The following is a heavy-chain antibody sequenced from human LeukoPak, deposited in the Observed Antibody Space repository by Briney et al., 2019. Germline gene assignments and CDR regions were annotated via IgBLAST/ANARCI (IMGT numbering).Heavy chain of an antibody. J-gene: IGHJ6*03. Sequence: SETLSLTCTVSGGSISSGGYYWSWIRQHPGKGLEWIGYIYYSGSTYYNPSLKSRVTISVDTSKNQFSLKLSSVTAADTAVYYCARGGEYGSGSYYPYYYYYYMDVWGKGTTVTVSS. V-gene: IGHV4-31*03. CDR3: ARGGEYGSGSYYPYYYYYYMDV. D-gene: IGHD3-10*01. CDR1: GGSISSGGYY. CDR2: IYYSGST.